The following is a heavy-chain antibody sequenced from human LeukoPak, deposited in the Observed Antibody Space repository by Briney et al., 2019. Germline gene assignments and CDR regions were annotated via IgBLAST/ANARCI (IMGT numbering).Heavy chain of an antibody. CDR2: IDTNTGNP. J-gene: IGHJ4*02. CDR3: ARLYDSSGYYSSGDY. Sequence: ASVKVSCKASGYTFTSYAMNWVRQAPGQGLEWMGWIDTNTGNPTYAQGFTGRFVFSLDTSVSTAYLQISSLRAEDTAVYYCARLYDSSGYYSSGDYWGQGTLVTASS. CDR1: GYTFTSYA. V-gene: IGHV7-4-1*02. D-gene: IGHD3-22*01.